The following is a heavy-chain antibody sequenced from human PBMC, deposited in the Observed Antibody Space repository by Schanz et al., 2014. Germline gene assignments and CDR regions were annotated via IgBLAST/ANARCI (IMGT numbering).Heavy chain of an antibody. Sequence: QVQLVQSGAEVKKPGSSVKVSCKASGDTFSTSTFTWVRQAPGQGLEWMGRGIPMLGIPNYAQKFQDRVTTTADKSTSTAYMELSTLRSEDTAVYFCARETVGLTSDHQYYGMDVWGQGTTVTVSS. J-gene: IGHJ6*02. CDR2: GIPMLGIP. CDR1: GDTFSTST. V-gene: IGHV1-69*08. CDR3: ARETVGLTSDHQYYGMDV. D-gene: IGHD1-26*01.